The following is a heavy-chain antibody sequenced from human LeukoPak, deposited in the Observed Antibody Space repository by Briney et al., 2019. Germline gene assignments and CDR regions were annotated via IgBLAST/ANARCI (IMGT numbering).Heavy chain of an antibody. CDR3: AREQGYDFWSGYSGYFQH. V-gene: IGHV4-59*01. CDR2: INYSGST. Sequence: SETLSLTCTVSGGSISSYYWSWIRQPPGKGLEWIGYINYSGSTNYNPSLKSRVTISVDTSKNQFSLKLSSVTAADTAVYYCAREQGYDFWSGYSGYFQHWGQGTLVTVSS. D-gene: IGHD3-3*01. CDR1: GGSISSYY. J-gene: IGHJ1*01.